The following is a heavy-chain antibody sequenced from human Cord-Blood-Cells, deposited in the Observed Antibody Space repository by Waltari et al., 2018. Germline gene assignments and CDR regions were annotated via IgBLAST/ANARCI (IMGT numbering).Heavy chain of an antibody. J-gene: IGHJ3*02. CDR1: GGSISSYY. V-gene: IGHV4-59*01. Sequence: QVQLQESGPGLVKPSETLSLTCTVSGGSISSYYWSWIRQPPGKGLEWIGYIYYRGSTNSNPSLKSRVTISVDTSKNQFSLKLSSVTAADTAVYYCARDMAGTLYAFDIWGQGTMVTVSS. CDR2: IYYRGST. CDR3: ARDMAGTLYAFDI. D-gene: IGHD6-19*01.